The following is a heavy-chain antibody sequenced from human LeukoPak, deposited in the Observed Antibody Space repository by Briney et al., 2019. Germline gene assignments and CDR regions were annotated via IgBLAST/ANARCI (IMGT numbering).Heavy chain of an antibody. CDR1: GFTVSSNY. J-gene: IGHJ4*02. Sequence: GGSLRLSCAASGFTVSSNYMSWVRQAPGKGLEWVSVIYSGGSTYYADSVKGRFTISRDNSKNTLYLQMNSLRAEDTAVYYCARGAGYYYDSSGYDYWGQGTLVTVSS. D-gene: IGHD3-22*01. V-gene: IGHV3-66*01. CDR3: ARGAGYYYDSSGYDY. CDR2: IYSGGST.